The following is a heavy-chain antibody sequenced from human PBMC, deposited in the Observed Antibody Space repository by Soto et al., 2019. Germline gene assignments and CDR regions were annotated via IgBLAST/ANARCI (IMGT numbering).Heavy chain of an antibody. J-gene: IGHJ1*01. Sequence: PGGSLRLSCAASGFTFTSYSIIWVRQVPGKRLEWLSSTFIFDDNLYYADSVKGRFTISRDNAKNSVYLQMNSLRAEDTGVYYCARDRVESGYPEYFQHWGQGTLVTVSS. V-gene: IGHV3-21*01. CDR1: GFTFTSYS. CDR3: ARDRVESGYPEYFQH. D-gene: IGHD3-22*01. CDR2: TFIFDDNL.